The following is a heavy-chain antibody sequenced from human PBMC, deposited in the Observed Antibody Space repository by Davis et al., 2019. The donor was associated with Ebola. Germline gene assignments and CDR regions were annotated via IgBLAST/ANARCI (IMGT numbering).Heavy chain of an antibody. CDR1: GYSFTGYY. V-gene: IGHV1-8*02. CDR2: MNPNSGNT. CDR3: ARGRRIVVAGTDY. D-gene: IGHD6-19*01. Sequence: AASVKVSCKASGYSFTGYYMHWVRQATGQGLEWMGWMNPNSGNTGYAQKFQGRVTMTRNTSISTAYMELSSLRSEDTAVYYCARGRRIVVAGTDYWGQGTLVTVSS. J-gene: IGHJ4*02.